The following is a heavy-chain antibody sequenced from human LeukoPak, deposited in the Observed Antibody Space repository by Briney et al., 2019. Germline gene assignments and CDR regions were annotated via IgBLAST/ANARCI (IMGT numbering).Heavy chain of an antibody. D-gene: IGHD3-10*01. CDR3: AKDSLRTYYGSGSYPLDY. V-gene: IGHV3-30*02. CDR2: IRFDGGNK. J-gene: IGHJ4*02. CDR1: GFTFNNYG. Sequence: PGGSLRLSCAASGFTFNNYGMRWVRQAPGKGLEWVAFIRFDGGNKYYADSVKGRFTISRDRSKNTLFLQMNSLRADDTAVYYCAKDSLRTYYGSGSYPLDYWGQGTLVTVSS.